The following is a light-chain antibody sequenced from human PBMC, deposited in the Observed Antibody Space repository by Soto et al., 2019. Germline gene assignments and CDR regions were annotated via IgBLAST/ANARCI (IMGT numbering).Light chain of an antibody. J-gene: IGLJ1*01. CDR1: SNDVGGYNY. CDR2: DVS. CDR3: SSYTSSSTLGYV. Sequence: QSALTQPASVSGSPGQSITISCTGTSNDVGGYNYVSWYQQHPGKAPKLMIYDVSNRPSGVSNRFSGSKSGNTASLTISGLQAEDEADYYCSSYTSSSTLGYVFGTGTKLTVL. V-gene: IGLV2-14*01.